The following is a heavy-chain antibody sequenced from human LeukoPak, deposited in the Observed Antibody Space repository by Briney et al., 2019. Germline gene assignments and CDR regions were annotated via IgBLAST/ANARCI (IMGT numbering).Heavy chain of an antibody. J-gene: IGHJ4*02. V-gene: IGHV3-23*01. D-gene: IGHD5-18*01. CDR3: AKAIYTYGSFEYYFDY. Sequence: GGSLRLSCAASGFTFSGNAMSWVRQAPGKGLEWVSVIGKGGSTFYADSVKGRFTISRDNSKNTLYLQMNSLRAEDTAEYYCAKAIYTYGSFEYYFDYWGQGTLVTVSS. CDR2: IGKGGST. CDR1: GFTFSGNA.